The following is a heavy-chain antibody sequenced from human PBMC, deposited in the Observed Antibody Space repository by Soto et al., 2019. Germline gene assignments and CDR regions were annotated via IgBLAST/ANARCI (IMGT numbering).Heavy chain of an antibody. V-gene: IGHV3-23*01. CDR2: ISGSGGST. J-gene: IGHJ5*02. D-gene: IGHD6-13*01. Sequence: SGGSLRLSCAASGFTFSSYAMSWARQAPGKGLEWVSAISGSGGSTYYADSVKGRFTISRDNSKNTLYLQMNSLRAEDTAVYYCARDRARQQLVNWFDPWGQGTLVTVSS. CDR1: GFTFSSYA. CDR3: ARDRARQQLVNWFDP.